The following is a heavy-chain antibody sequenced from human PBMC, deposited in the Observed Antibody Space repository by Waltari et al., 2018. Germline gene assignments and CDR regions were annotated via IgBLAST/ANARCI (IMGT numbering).Heavy chain of an antibody. J-gene: IGHJ2*01. CDR3: AKAPNDYGDSHWYFDL. D-gene: IGHD4-17*01. Sequence: EVQLLESGGGLVQPGGSLRLSCAGSGLTFSSYAMSWVRQAPGKGLEWVSAISGSGGSTYYADSVKGRFTISRDNSKNTLYLQMNSLRAEDTAVYYCAKAPNDYGDSHWYFDLWGRGTLVTVSS. V-gene: IGHV3-23*01. CDR2: ISGSGGST. CDR1: GLTFSSYA.